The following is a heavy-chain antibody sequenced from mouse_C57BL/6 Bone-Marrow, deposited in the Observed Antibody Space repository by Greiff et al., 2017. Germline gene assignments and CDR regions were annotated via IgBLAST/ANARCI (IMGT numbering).Heavy chain of an antibody. Sequence: VQLQQSGPELVKPGASVKISCKASGYSFTSYYIHWVKQRPGQGLEWIGWIYPGSGNTKYNEKFKGKATLTADTSSSTAYMQLSSLTSEDSAVYYCAREDSKDYYAMDYWGQGTSVTVSS. V-gene: IGHV1-66*01. CDR1: GYSFTSYY. CDR3: AREDSKDYYAMDY. CDR2: IYPGSGNT. J-gene: IGHJ4*01. D-gene: IGHD2-5*01.